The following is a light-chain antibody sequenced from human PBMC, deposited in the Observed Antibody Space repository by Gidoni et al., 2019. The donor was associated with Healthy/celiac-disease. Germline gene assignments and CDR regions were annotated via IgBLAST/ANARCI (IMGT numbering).Light chain of an antibody. V-gene: IGKV3-11*01. CDR2: DAS. CDR3: QQRSNWLWT. Sequence: EIVLTQSPATLSLSPGERATLSCRASQSVSSYLAWYQQKPGQAPRLLLYDASNRATGIPARFSGSGSGPDFTLTISSLEPEDFAVYYCQQRSNWLWTFGQGTKVEIK. J-gene: IGKJ1*01. CDR1: QSVSSY.